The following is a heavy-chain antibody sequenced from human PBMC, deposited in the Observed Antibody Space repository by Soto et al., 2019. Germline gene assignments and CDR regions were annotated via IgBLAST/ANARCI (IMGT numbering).Heavy chain of an antibody. CDR2: ISPSGSTL. J-gene: IGHJ3*02. CDR1: GFSFSSYA. Sequence: GGSLRISCAASGFSFSSYAMSWVRQAPGKGPEGVSAISPSGSTLYYADSVQGRFTISRDNSKSNVYLQMNSLRAEDTAVYYCAEFWFYSAGSRYYDDSFDMWGQGTMVTVSS. D-gene: IGHD3-22*01. V-gene: IGHV3-23*01. CDR3: AEFWFYSAGSRYYDDSFDM.